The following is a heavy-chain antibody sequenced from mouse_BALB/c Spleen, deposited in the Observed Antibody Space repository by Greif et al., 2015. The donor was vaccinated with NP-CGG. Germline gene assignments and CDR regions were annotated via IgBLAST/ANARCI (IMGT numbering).Heavy chain of an antibody. D-gene: IGHD2-14*01. Sequence: VQLQQSGPELVKPGASVKISCKASGYTFTDYYINWVKQKPGQGLEWIGWIYPGSGNTKYNEKFKGKATLTVDKSSSTNYMRLSIVTSEVAAFYFFAGRSGTEAMDYWGQGTSGTVSS. V-gene: IGHV1-84*02. J-gene: IGHJ4*01. CDR3: AGRSGTEAMDY. CDR2: IYPGSGNT. CDR1: GYTFTDYY.